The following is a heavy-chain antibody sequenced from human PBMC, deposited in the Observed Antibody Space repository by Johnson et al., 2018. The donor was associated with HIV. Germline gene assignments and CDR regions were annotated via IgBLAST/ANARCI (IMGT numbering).Heavy chain of an antibody. CDR2: ISYDGTKK. V-gene: IGHV3-30-3*01. CDR3: ARSQIDAFDI. J-gene: IGHJ3*02. CDR1: GFTFSSYA. Sequence: QMLLVESGGGVVQPGRSLRLSCAASGFTFSSYAMHWVRQAPGKGLEWVAVISYDGTKKFYADSVKGRFTISRDNSKNTLYLEMNSLRAEDTAVYYCARSQIDAFDIWGQGTMVTVSS.